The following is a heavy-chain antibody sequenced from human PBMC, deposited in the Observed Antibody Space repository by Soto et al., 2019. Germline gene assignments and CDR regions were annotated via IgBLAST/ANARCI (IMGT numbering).Heavy chain of an antibody. CDR1: GYSFTSYW. V-gene: IGHV5-51*01. Sequence: PGESLKISCKGSGYSFTSYWIGWVRQMPGKGLEWMGIIYPGDSDTRYSPSFQGQVTISADKSISTAYLQWSSLKASDTAMYYCARQLVRFPPRYYYYYGMDVWGQGTTVTVSS. CDR2: IYPGDSDT. J-gene: IGHJ6*02. CDR3: ARQLVRFPPRYYYYYGMDV. D-gene: IGHD2-21*01.